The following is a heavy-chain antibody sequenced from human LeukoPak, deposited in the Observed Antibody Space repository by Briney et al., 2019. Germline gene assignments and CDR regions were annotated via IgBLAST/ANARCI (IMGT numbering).Heavy chain of an antibody. CDR1: GFTFSSYE. V-gene: IGHV3-48*03. CDR3: ARASWIQLPFDY. D-gene: IGHD5-18*01. CDR2: ISSSGSTI. Sequence: GGSLRLSCAASGFTFSSYEMNWVRQAPGKGLEWVSYISSSGSTIYYADSVKGRFTISRDNAKNSLYLQMNSLRAEDTAVYYCARASWIQLPFDYWGQGTLVTVSS. J-gene: IGHJ4*02.